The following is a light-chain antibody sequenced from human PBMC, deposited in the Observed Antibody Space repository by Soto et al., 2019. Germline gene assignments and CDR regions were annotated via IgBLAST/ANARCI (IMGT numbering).Light chain of an antibody. Sequence: DIQMTQSPSTLSASVGDRVTITCRASQSISVWLAWYQQKPGKAPKLLIYMESTLESGVPSRFSGSGSGTEFTLTISSLQPDDFATYYCQHYSSYSTFGQGTKVEI. V-gene: IGKV1-5*03. CDR3: QHYSSYST. CDR2: MES. CDR1: QSISVW. J-gene: IGKJ1*01.